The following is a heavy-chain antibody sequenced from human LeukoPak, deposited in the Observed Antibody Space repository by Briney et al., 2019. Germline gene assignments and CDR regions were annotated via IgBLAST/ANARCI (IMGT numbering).Heavy chain of an antibody. D-gene: IGHD3-3*01. CDR2: IYTSGST. Sequence: SETLSLTCTVSGGPISSGSYYWSWIRQPAGKGLEWIGRIYTSGSTNYNPSLKSRVTISVDTSKNQFSLKLSSVTAADTAVYYCAREALRITIFGVVNINLYYYYMDVWGKGTTVTVSS. CDR3: AREALRITIFGVVNINLYYYYMDV. V-gene: IGHV4-61*02. J-gene: IGHJ6*03. CDR1: GGPISSGSYY.